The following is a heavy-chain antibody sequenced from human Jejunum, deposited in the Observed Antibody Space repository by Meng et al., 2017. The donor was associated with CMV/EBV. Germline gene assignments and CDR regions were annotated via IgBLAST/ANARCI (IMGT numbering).Heavy chain of an antibody. D-gene: IGHD3-16*02. J-gene: IGHJ4*02. CDR1: GLDFNTYT. CDR3: ATDYRRGAGPN. V-gene: IGHV3-21*01. CDR2: ITSGSRYI. Sequence: CAASGLDFNTYTMNWVRQAPGKGLEWVSSITSGSRYIFYADSVKGRFTLSRDNAKKSLFLQMNSLRAADTAVYYCATDYRRGAGPNWGQGTLVTVSS.